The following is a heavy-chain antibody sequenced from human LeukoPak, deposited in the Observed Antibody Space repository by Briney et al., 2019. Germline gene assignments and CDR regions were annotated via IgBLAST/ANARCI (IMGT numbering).Heavy chain of an antibody. J-gene: IGHJ6*03. Sequence: SETLSLTCTVSGGSISSYYWSWIRQPPGKGLEWIGYIYYSGSTNYNPSLKSRVTISVDTSKHQFSLKLSSVTAADTAVYYCARDNSPFDYYYYYMDVWGKGTTVTVSS. V-gene: IGHV4-59*01. D-gene: IGHD4-11*01. CDR3: ARDNSPFDYYYYYMDV. CDR1: GGSISSYY. CDR2: IYYSGST.